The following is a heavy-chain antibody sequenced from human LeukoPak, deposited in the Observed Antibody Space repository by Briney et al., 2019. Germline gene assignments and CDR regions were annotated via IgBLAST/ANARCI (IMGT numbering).Heavy chain of an antibody. CDR3: ARGTGTTNFDY. J-gene: IGHJ4*02. CDR1: GGSFSGYY. D-gene: IGHD1-1*01. CDR2: INHSGST. V-gene: IGHV4-34*01. Sequence: TSETLSLTCAVYGGSFSGYYWSWIRQPPGKGLEWIGEINHSGSTNYNPSLKSRVTISVDTSKNQFSLKVDSVTAADAAVYFCARGTGTTNFDYWGQGTLVTVSS.